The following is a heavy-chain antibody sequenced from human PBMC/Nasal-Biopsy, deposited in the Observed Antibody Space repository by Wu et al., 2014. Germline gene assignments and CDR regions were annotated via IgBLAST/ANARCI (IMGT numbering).Heavy chain of an antibody. Sequence: FTFSSYWMYWVRQAPGKGLVWVSRINSDGSSTIYADSVKGRVTISRDNAKNTVYMQMNSLRAEDTAVYYCARADGWPYYYYMDVWGKGSTVTVSS. CDR2: INSDGSST. V-gene: IGHV3-74*01. D-gene: IGHD5-24*01. CDR3: ARADGWPYYYYMDV. J-gene: IGHJ6*03. CDR1: FTFSSYW.